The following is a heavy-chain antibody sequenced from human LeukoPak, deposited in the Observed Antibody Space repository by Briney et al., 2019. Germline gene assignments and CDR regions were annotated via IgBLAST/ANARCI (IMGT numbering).Heavy chain of an antibody. J-gene: IGHJ3*02. CDR3: VKESHEAAGLLWFGEVDAFDI. Sequence: GGSLRLSCSASGFTFSSYAMHWVRQAPGKGLEYVSAISSNGGSTYYADSVKGRFTISRDNSKNTLYLQMSSLRAEDTAVYYCVKESHEAAGLLWFGEVDAFDIWGQGTMVTVSS. V-gene: IGHV3-64D*06. CDR1: GFTFSSYA. D-gene: IGHD3-10*01. CDR2: ISSNGGST.